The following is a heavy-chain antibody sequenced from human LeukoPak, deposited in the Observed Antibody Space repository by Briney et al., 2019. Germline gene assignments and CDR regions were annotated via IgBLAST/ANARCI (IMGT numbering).Heavy chain of an antibody. J-gene: IGHJ5*02. D-gene: IGHD3-9*01. CDR3: ARTTNLKPYYDILTGYGTSAQRYWFDP. Sequence: SETPSLTCTVSGGSISSYYWSWIRQPPGKGLEWIGYIYYSGSTNYNPSLKSRVTISVDTSKNQFSLKLSSVIAADTAVYYCARTTNLKPYYDILTGYGTSAQRYWFDPWGQGTLVTVSS. CDR2: IYYSGST. CDR1: GGSISSYY. V-gene: IGHV4-59*08.